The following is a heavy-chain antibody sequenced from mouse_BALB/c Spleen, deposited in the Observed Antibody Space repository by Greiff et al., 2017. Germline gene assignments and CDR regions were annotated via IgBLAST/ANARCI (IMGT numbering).Heavy chain of an antibody. Sequence: EVQLQESGPGLVKPSQSLSLTCSVTGYSITSGYYWNWIRQFPGNKLEWMGYISYDGSNNYNPSLKNRISITRDTSKNQFFLKLNSVTTEDTATYYCARDLGRGAMDYWGQGTSVTVSS. J-gene: IGHJ4*01. D-gene: IGHD4-1*01. CDR1: GYSITSGYY. CDR2: ISYDGSN. V-gene: IGHV3-6*02. CDR3: ARDLGRGAMDY.